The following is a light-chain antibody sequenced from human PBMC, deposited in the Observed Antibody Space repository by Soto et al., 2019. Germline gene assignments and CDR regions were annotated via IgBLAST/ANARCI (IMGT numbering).Light chain of an antibody. CDR2: LTY. Sequence: DIQMTQSPSSLSASVGDRVTITCRASQGIGNDLGWYQQKPGKAPKRLIYLTYSLQTGVPSRFSGSGSGTEFSLTISSLQPEDSATYFWLQHNSYPRTFGQGTKVEIK. CDR1: QGIGND. J-gene: IGKJ1*01. V-gene: IGKV1-17*01. CDR3: LQHNSYPRT.